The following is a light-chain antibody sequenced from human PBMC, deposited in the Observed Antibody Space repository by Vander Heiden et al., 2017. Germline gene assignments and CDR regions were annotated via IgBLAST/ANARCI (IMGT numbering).Light chain of an antibody. CDR3: CSYAGSYTLV. J-gene: IGLJ3*02. CDR1: SSDVGGYNF. V-gene: IGLV2-11*01. CDR2: DVT. Sequence: QSALTQPRSVSGSPGQSVTISCTGTSSDVGGYNFVSWYQQHPGKAPKIMIYDVTKRPSGVPDRFSGSKSGNTASLTISGLQAEDEADYYCCSYAGSYTLVFGGGTNLIVL.